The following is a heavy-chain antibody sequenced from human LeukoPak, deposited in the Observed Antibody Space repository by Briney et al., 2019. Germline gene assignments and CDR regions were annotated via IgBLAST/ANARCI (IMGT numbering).Heavy chain of an antibody. Sequence: GGSLRLSCAASGFTFSSYWMNWVRQAPGKGLEWVANIKEDGSEKCYVDSVKGRFTISRDNAKNSVYLQMNSLRVEDTAVYYCARGMDVRGQGTTVTVSS. J-gene: IGHJ6*02. V-gene: IGHV3-7*03. CDR2: IKEDGSEK. CDR3: ARGMDV. CDR1: GFTFSSYW.